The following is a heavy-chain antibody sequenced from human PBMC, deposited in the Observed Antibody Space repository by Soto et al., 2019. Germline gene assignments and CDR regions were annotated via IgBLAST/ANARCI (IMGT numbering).Heavy chain of an antibody. CDR1: GFTFSSYA. V-gene: IGHV3-64D*06. Sequence: LRLSCSASGFTFSSYAMHWVRQAPGKGLEYVSAISSNGGSTYYADSVKGRFTISRDNSKNTLYLQMSSLRAEDTAVYYCVKDQRSSSAIHYYYGMDVWGQGTTVTVSS. CDR3: VKDQRSSSAIHYYYGMDV. J-gene: IGHJ6*02. CDR2: ISSNGGST. D-gene: IGHD6-6*01.